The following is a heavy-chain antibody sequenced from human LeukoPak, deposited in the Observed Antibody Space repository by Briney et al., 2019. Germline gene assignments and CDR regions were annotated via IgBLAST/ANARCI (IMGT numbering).Heavy chain of an antibody. J-gene: IGHJ3*02. CDR1: AFIFSNYD. CDR3: ARARKWLDDAFDI. CDR2: ISYDESNK. V-gene: IGHV3-30-3*01. D-gene: IGHD6-19*01. Sequence: GGSLRLSCAASAFIFSNYDMHWVRQAPGKGLEWVAVISYDESNKYYADSVKGRFTISRDNSKNMLYLQMNSLRAEDTAVYYCARARKWLDDAFDIWGQGTMVTVSS.